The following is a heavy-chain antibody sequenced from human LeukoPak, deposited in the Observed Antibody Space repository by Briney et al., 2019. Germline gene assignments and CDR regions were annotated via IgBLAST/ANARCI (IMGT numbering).Heavy chain of an antibody. V-gene: IGHV4-59*08. CDR2: IYYTGST. CDR1: GGSINSYY. CDR3: ARLYGDILTGYYFDY. J-gene: IGHJ4*02. Sequence: SETLSLTCTVSGGSINSYYGSWIRQSPGKGLEWIGSIYYTGSTIYNPSLQSRVTISLDMSKSQFSLKLSSVTAADTAVYYCARLYGDILTGYYFDYWGQGTLVTVSS. D-gene: IGHD3-9*01.